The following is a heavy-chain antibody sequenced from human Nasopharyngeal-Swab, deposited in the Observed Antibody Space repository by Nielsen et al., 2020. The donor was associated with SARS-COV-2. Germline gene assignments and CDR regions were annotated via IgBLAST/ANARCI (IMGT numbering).Heavy chain of an antibody. CDR2: IRGSNDI. D-gene: IGHD4-11*01. CDR3: ARDHLMTVTIPYYYYGMDV. CDR1: GFIFSDYS. V-gene: IGHV3-69-1*01. J-gene: IGHJ6*02. Sequence: GESLKISCAASGFIFSDYSMNWVRQAPGKGLEWISYIRGSNDIYYADSVKGRFTISRDHAKNSLYLQMSSLRAEDTAVYYCARDHLMTVTIPYYYYGMDVWGQGTTVTVSS.